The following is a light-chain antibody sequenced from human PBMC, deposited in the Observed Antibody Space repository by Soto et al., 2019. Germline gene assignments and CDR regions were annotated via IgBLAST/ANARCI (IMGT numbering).Light chain of an antibody. V-gene: IGKV3-11*01. J-gene: IGKJ2*01. CDR3: QQRSHWPHT. CDR2: DAS. CDR1: QSVSSY. Sequence: EIVLTQSPATLSLSPGERATLSCRASQSVSSYLAWYQHKPGQAPRLRIYDASNRATGIPARFSGSGSGTDFTRTISSLEPEDFAVYYCQQRSHWPHTFGPGTKLEIK.